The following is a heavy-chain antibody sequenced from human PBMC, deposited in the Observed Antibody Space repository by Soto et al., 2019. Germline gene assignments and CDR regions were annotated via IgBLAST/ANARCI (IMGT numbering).Heavy chain of an antibody. CDR1: GYSFTSYL. J-gene: IGHJ3*02. D-gene: IGHD6-19*01. Sequence: GESLKISCKGSGYSFTSYLISWVRQMPGKGLEWMGRIDPSDSYTNYSPSFQGHVTISADKSISTAYLQWNSLKASDTDMYYCARLRVALAAHDAFDIWGQGTMVTVSS. V-gene: IGHV5-10-1*01. CDR3: ARLRVALAAHDAFDI. CDR2: IDPSDSYT.